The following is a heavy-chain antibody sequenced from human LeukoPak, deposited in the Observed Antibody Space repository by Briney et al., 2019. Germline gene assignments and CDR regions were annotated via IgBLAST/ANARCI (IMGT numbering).Heavy chain of an antibody. Sequence: GGSLRLSCAASGFTFSDYSMSWIRKAPGKGLELVSCISSDSSYTNYADSVKGRFTISRDNAKNSLYVQMNSLRAEDTAVYYCARGGSSFSSRDYWGQGTLVTVSS. J-gene: IGHJ4*02. D-gene: IGHD6-6*01. CDR3: ARGGSSFSSRDY. CDR1: GFTFSDYS. CDR2: ISSDSSYT. V-gene: IGHV3-11*05.